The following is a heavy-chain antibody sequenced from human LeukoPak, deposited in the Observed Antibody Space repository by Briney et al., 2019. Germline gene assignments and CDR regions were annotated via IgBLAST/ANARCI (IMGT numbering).Heavy chain of an antibody. J-gene: IGHJ4*02. D-gene: IGHD6-19*01. Sequence: ASVKVSCKASGYTFTSCDINWVRQATGQGLEWMGWMNPNSGNTGYGQSFQGRITMTRDISIGTAYMELSNLTSEDTAIDYCTRGTSGRRDNWGQGTLVTVSA. V-gene: IGHV1-8*01. CDR2: MNPNSGNT. CDR1: GYTFTSCD. CDR3: TRGTSGRRDN.